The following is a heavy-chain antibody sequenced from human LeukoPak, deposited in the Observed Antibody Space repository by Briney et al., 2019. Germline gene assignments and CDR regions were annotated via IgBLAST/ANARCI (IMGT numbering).Heavy chain of an antibody. CDR2: ISYDGSNK. CDR3: ARDRYFRSFDY. D-gene: IGHD3-9*01. Sequence: PGGSLRLSCAASGFTFSSYAMHWVRQAPGKGLEWVAVISYDGSNKYYADPVKGRFTISRDNSKNTLYLQMNSLRAEDTAVYYCARDRYFRSFDYWGQGTLVTVSS. J-gene: IGHJ4*02. CDR1: GFTFSSYA. V-gene: IGHV3-30*04.